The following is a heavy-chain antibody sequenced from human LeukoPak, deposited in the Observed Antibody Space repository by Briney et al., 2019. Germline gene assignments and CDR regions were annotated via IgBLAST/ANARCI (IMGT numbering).Heavy chain of an antibody. D-gene: IGHD6-6*01. CDR1: GFTFSSYA. CDR2: ISYDGSNK. Sequence: GGSLRLSCAASGFTFSSYAMHWVRQAPGKGLEWVAAISYDGSNKYYADSVKGRFTISRDNSKNTLYLQMNSLRAEDTAVYYCARVSSSLDFYYYYYGMDVWGQGTTVTVSS. V-gene: IGHV3-30-3*01. CDR3: ARVSSSLDFYYYYYGMDV. J-gene: IGHJ6*02.